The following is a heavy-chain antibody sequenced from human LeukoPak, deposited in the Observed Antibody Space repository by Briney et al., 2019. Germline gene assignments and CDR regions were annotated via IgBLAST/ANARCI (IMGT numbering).Heavy chain of an antibody. V-gene: IGHV4-61*02. CDR2: IYTSGST. D-gene: IGHD2-2*01. CDR1: GGSISSGSYY. Sequence: SQTLYLTCTVSGGSISSGSYYWSWIRQPAGKGLEWIGRIYTSGSTNYNPSLKSRVTISVDTSKNQFSLKLSSVTAADTAVYYCARDREYLGLGYCSSTSCFYYYYYMDVWGKGTTVTVSS. J-gene: IGHJ6*03. CDR3: ARDREYLGLGYCSSTSCFYYYYYMDV.